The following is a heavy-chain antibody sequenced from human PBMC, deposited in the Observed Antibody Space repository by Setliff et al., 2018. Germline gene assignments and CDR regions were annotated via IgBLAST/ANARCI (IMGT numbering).Heavy chain of an antibody. D-gene: IGHD6-13*01. CDR3: ARHSYSSTWLGTHFDY. V-gene: IGHV4-59*08. CDR1: AGSISNYY. CDR2: TYYSGST. Sequence: SETLSLTCTVSAGSISNYYWSWIRQPPGKGLEWTGYTYYSGSTNYNPSLKSRFTISVNTSNQFSLRLSSATATDTAVYYCARHSYSSTWLGTHFDYWGQGALVTVSS. J-gene: IGHJ4*02.